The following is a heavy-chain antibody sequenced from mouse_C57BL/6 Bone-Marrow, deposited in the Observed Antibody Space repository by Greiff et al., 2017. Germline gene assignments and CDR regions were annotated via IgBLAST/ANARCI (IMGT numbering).Heavy chain of an antibody. CDR1: GYTFTSYG. J-gene: IGHJ3*01. CDR3: AREGYYYGSFAS. CDR2: IYPRSGNT. D-gene: IGHD1-1*01. Sequence: VQLQQSGAELARPGASVKLSCKASGYTFTSYGISWVKQRTGQGLEWIGEIYPRSGNTYYNEKFKGKATLTADKSSSTAYMELRSLTSEDSAVYFCAREGYYYGSFASWGQGTLVTVAA. V-gene: IGHV1-81*01.